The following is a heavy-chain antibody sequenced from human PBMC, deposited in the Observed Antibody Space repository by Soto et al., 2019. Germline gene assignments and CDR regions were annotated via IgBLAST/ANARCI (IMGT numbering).Heavy chain of an antibody. D-gene: IGHD6-6*01. CDR3: ARDRPDISNPTDHPMFDL. CDR1: GFIFSSHW. J-gene: IGHJ5*02. CDR2: INSDGSST. Sequence: EVQLVESGGGLVQPGGSLRLSCAASGFIFSSHWMHWVRQSAEKGLVWVSRINSDGSSTAYADSVKGRFTISRDNAKNTLYLQMNSLRVADTAVYYCARDRPDISNPTDHPMFDLWGQGTQVTVSS. V-gene: IGHV3-74*01.